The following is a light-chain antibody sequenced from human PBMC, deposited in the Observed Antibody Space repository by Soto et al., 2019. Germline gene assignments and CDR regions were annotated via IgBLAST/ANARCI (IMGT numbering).Light chain of an antibody. CDR2: GVS. CDR3: SSYTSSSTVV. Sequence: QSVLTQPASVSGSPGQSIIISCAGTSSDVGGYNYVSWYQQHPGKAPKLMIYGVSYRPSGVSNRFSGSKSGNTASLTISGLQAEDEADYYCSSYTSSSTVVFGGGTKLTVL. J-gene: IGLJ2*01. V-gene: IGLV2-14*01. CDR1: SSDVGGYNY.